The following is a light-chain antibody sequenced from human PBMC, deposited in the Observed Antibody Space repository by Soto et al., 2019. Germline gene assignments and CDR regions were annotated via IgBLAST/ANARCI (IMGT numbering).Light chain of an antibody. Sequence: DIQMTQSPSTLSASVGDRVIITCRASQSISSWLAWYQQKPGKAPKLLINKASTLESGVPSRFSGSGSGTEFTLTISSLQPDDFATYFCQQYHSYSTFGPGTKVEI. CDR3: QQYHSYST. CDR1: QSISSW. V-gene: IGKV1-5*03. CDR2: KAS. J-gene: IGKJ1*01.